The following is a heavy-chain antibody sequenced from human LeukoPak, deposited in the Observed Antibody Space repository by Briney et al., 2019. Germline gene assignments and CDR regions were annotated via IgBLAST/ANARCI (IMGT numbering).Heavy chain of an antibody. V-gene: IGHV3-30*02. CDR3: AKEGHYYDSSGYEYYFDY. CDR2: IRYDGSNK. J-gene: IGHJ4*02. D-gene: IGHD3-22*01. CDR1: GFTFSSYG. Sequence: GGSLRLSCAASGFTFSSYGMHWVRQAPGKGLEWVAFIRYDGSNKYYADSVKGRFTISRDNSKNTLYLQMNSLRAEDTAVYYCAKEGHYYDSSGYEYYFDYWGQGTLVTVSS.